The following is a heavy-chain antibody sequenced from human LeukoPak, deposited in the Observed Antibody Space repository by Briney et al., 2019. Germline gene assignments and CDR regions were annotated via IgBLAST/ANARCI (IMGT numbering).Heavy chain of an antibody. CDR3: ARGRGRTGWVMGDY. Sequence: PSETLSLTCAVYGGSFSGYYWTWIRQPPGKGLEWVGEINHSGSTNYNPSLKSRVTISVDTSKTQLSLKLSSVTAADTAIYYCARGRGRTGWVMGDYWGQGTLVTVSS. J-gene: IGHJ4*02. D-gene: IGHD3/OR15-3a*01. V-gene: IGHV4-34*01. CDR1: GGSFSGYY. CDR2: INHSGST.